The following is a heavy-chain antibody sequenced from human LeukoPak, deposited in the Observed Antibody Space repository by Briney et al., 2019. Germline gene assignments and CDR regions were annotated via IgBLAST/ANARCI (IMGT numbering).Heavy chain of an antibody. CDR3: ARAVVVVPAAPWFDP. CDR2: IYYSGST. V-gene: IGHV4-31*03. D-gene: IGHD2-2*01. Sequence: SETLSLTCTVSGGSISSSSYYWGWIRQPPGKGLEWIGYIYYSGSTYYNPSLKSRVTISVDTSKNQFSLKLSSVTAADTAAYYCARAVVVVPAAPWFDPWGQGTLVTVSS. J-gene: IGHJ5*02. CDR1: GGSISSSSYY.